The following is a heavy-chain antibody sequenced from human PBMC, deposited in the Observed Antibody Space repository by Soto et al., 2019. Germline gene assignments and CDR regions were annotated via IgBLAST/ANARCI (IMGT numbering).Heavy chain of an antibody. Sequence: GGSLRLSCAASGFTFSSYAMSWVRQAPGKGLERVSAISGSGGSTYYADSVKGRFTISRDNSKNTLYLQMNSLRAEDTAVYYCAKGPNRYYYDSSGYYLVPSYYYYGMDVWGQGTTVTVSS. D-gene: IGHD3-22*01. CDR3: AKGPNRYYYDSSGYYLVPSYYYYGMDV. CDR2: ISGSGGST. J-gene: IGHJ6*02. CDR1: GFTFSSYA. V-gene: IGHV3-23*01.